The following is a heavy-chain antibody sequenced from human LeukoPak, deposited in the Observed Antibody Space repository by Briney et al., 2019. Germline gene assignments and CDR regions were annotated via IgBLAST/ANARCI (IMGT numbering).Heavy chain of an antibody. CDR3: ARERVVTAIHNWFDP. CDR2: IYTSGST. CDR1: GGSVSSSSYY. Sequence: TSETLSLTCTVSGGSVSSSSYYWSWIRQPAGKGLEWIGRIYTSGSTNYNPSLKSRVTISVDTSKNQFSLKLSSVTAADTAVYYCARERVVTAIHNWFDPWGQGTLVTVSS. V-gene: IGHV4-61*02. J-gene: IGHJ5*02. D-gene: IGHD2-21*02.